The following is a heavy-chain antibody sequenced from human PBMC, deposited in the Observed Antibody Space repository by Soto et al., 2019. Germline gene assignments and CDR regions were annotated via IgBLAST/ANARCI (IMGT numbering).Heavy chain of an antibody. CDR3: ARGFGRGYCSGGSCYAGCLDY. Sequence: ESGGGLVQPGRSLRLSCAASGFTFYDYAMHWVRQAPGKGLEWVSGISWNSGSIGYADSVKGRFTISRDNDKNYLYLQMNSLIDEDTDLYYCARGFGRGYCSGGSCYAGCLDYWGQGTLFTVSS. CDR2: ISWNSGSI. V-gene: IGHV3-9*01. J-gene: IGHJ4*02. CDR1: GFTFYDYA. D-gene: IGHD2-15*01.